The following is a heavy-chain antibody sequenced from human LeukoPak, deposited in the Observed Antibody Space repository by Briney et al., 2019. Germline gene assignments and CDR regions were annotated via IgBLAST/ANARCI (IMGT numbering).Heavy chain of an antibody. V-gene: IGHV3-48*02. CDR2: ISSSSSTI. CDR1: GFTFSSHS. D-gene: IGHD5-18*01. Sequence: GESLRLSCAASGFTFSSHSMNWVRQAPGKGLEWVSYISSSSSTIYYADSVKGRFTISRDNAKNSLYLQMNSLRDEDTAVYYCARDGPGYSYYSTAFDIWGQGTMVTVSS. CDR3: ARDGPGYSYYSTAFDI. J-gene: IGHJ3*02.